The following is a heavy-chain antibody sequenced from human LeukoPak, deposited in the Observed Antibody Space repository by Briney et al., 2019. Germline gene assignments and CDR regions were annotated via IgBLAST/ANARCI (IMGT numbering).Heavy chain of an antibody. V-gene: IGHV3-49*03. CDR1: GFTFGDYA. J-gene: IGHJ4*02. Sequence: GGSLRLSCTASGFTFGDYAMSWIRQAPGKGLEWVGFIRSKAYGETADYAASVKGRFTISRDDSKAIAYLQMNSLKTEDTAVYHCTRDRGAYNLYDYWGQGTLVTISS. CDR2: IRSKAYGETA. D-gene: IGHD1-1*01. CDR3: TRDRGAYNLYDY.